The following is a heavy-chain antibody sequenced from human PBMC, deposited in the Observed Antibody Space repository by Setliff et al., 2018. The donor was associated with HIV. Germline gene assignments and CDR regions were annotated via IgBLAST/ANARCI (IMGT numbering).Heavy chain of an antibody. D-gene: IGHD6-13*01. J-gene: IGHJ6*02. Sequence: GGSLRLSCAASGYTVSSNFMTWVRQAPGKGLEWVSVINNSGTTKYADSVKGRFTISRDNSKNTVFLQMNSLRADDTAVYYCARDRQIAAAGRSNYYYGMDVWGQGTTVTVSS. V-gene: IGHV3-53*01. CDR1: GYTVSSNF. CDR3: ARDRQIAAAGRSNYYYGMDV. CDR2: INNSGTT.